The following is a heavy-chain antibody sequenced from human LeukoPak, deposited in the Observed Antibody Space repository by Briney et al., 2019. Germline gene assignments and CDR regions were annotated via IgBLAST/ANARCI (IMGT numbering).Heavy chain of an antibody. CDR2: INHSGST. CDR1: GGSISSYY. CDR3: ARAGYSSGWSQFDY. J-gene: IGHJ4*02. V-gene: IGHV4-34*01. Sequence: SETLSLTCTVSGGSISSYYWSWIRQPPGKGLEWIGEINHSGSTNYNPSLKSRVTISVDTSKNQFSLKLSSVTAADTAVYYCARAGYSSGWSQFDYWGQGTLVTVSS. D-gene: IGHD6-19*01.